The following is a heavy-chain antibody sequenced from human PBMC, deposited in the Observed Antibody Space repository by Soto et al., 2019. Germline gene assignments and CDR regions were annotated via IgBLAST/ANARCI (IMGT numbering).Heavy chain of an antibody. CDR2: NIPLFGTA. D-gene: IGHD6-19*01. Sequence: EAAVKVSCKASGGTFSSYSISWVRQAPGQGLEWMGGNIPLFGTANSAQKFQGRVTITADESTSTAYMELSSLRSEATAVYYCARVSSGWYGGGYNWFDPWGQGTLVTVSS. J-gene: IGHJ5*02. CDR3: ARVSSGWYGGGYNWFDP. CDR1: GGTFSSYS. V-gene: IGHV1-69*13.